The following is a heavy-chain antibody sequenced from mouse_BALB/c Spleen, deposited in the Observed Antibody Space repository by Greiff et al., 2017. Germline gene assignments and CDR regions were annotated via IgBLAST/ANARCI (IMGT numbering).Heavy chain of an antibody. CDR1: GFTFSSYA. Sequence: DVQLVESGGGLVKPGGSLKLSCAASGFTFSSYAMSWVRQTPEKRLEWVATISSGGSYTYYPDSVKGRFTISRDNAKNTLYLQMSSLRSEDTAMYYCASGENAMDYWGQGTSVTVSS. CDR2: ISSGGSYT. V-gene: IGHV5-9-3*01. CDR3: ASGENAMDY. J-gene: IGHJ4*01.